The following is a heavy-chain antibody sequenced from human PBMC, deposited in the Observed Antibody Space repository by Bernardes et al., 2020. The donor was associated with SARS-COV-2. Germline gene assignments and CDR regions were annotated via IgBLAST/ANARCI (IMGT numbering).Heavy chain of an antibody. CDR2: ISNSGGTT. Sequence: GSLRLSCAASGFTFSSYAMSWVRQAPGKGLEWVSAISNSGGTTYYVDSVKGRFTISRDNSKSTLYLQMNSLRAEDTAMYYCAKDLFWWQLDYWGQGALVTVSS. D-gene: IGHD2-15*01. V-gene: IGHV3-23*01. J-gene: IGHJ4*02. CDR3: AKDLFWWQLDY. CDR1: GFTFSSYA.